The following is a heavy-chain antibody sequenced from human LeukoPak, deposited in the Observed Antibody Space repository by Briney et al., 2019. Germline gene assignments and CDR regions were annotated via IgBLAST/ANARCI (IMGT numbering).Heavy chain of an antibody. V-gene: IGHV3-23*01. CDR3: SKGGHCPDSICQTNIAVAGYVDS. CDR2: INYNGRNT. Sequence: PGGSLRLSCAASGFTFSIYTMNWVRQAPGKGLEWVSIINYNGRNTYYADSVKGRFTISRDNSKNMVYLQMNRLKAEDAAVYYFSKGGHCPDSICQTNIAVAGYVDSWGQGTLVTVSS. CDR1: GFTFSIYT. J-gene: IGHJ4*02. D-gene: IGHD6-19*01.